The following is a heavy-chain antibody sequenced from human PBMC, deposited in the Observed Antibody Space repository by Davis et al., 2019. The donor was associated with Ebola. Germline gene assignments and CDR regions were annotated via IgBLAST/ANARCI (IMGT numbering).Heavy chain of an antibody. D-gene: IGHD4-17*01. V-gene: IGHV3-64D*08. CDR3: VKGPTVTPPWYFDL. CDR1: GFTFSSYA. J-gene: IGHJ2*01. CDR2: ISSNGGST. Sequence: PGGSLRLSCSASGFTFSSYAMHWVRQAPGKGLEYVSAISSNGGSTYYADSVKGGFTISRDNSKNTLYLQMSSLRAEDTAVYYCVKGPTVTPPWYFDLWGRGTRVTVSS.